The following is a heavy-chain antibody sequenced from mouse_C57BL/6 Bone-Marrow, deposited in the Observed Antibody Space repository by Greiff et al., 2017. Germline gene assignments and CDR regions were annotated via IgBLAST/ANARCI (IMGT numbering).Heavy chain of an antibody. CDR2: IHPSDSDT. J-gene: IGHJ1*03. Sequence: QVQLQQPGAELVKPGASVKVSCKASGYTFTSYWMHWVKQRPGQGLEWIGRIHPSDSDTNYNQKFKGKATLTVDKSSSTAYMQLSSLTSEDSAVYYCATYGNYEYYEVWGTGTTVTVSS. CDR3: ATYGNYEYYEV. V-gene: IGHV1-74*01. CDR1: GYTFTSYW. D-gene: IGHD2-10*02.